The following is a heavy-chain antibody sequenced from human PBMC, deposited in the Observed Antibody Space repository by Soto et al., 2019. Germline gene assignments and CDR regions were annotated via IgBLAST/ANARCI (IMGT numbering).Heavy chain of an antibody. J-gene: IGHJ4*02. D-gene: IGHD6-19*01. CDR1: GGTFSSYA. CDR3: ARESVAGALFDY. CDR2: IIPIFGTA. V-gene: IGHV1-69*01. Sequence: QVQLVQSGAEVKKPGSSVKVSCKASGGTFSSYAISWVRQAPGQGLEWMGGIIPIFGTANYAQKFQGRVTITADESTCTAYMEVSSLRSEDTAVYYCARESVAGALFDYWGQGTLVTVSS.